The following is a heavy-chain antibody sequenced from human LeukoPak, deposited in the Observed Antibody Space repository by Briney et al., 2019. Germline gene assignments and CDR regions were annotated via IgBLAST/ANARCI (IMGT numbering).Heavy chain of an antibody. D-gene: IGHD6-13*01. J-gene: IGHJ5*02. CDR3: ARDRCSSSWVQSCNWFDP. CDR1: GFTFSSYA. CDR2: ISYDGSNK. V-gene: IGHV3-30-3*01. Sequence: GGSLRLSCAASGFTFSSYAMPWVRQAPGKGLEWVAVISYDGSNKYYADSVKGRFTISRDNSKNTLYLQMNSLRAEDTAVYYCARDRCSSSWVQSCNWFDPWGQGTLVTVSS.